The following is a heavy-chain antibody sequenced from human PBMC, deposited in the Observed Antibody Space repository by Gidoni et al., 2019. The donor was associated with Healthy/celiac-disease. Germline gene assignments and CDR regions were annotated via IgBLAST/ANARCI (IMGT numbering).Heavy chain of an antibody. V-gene: IGHV4-34*01. CDR3: AREGRYSSGWYDAGDNWYDP. J-gene: IGHJ5*02. D-gene: IGHD6-19*01. Sequence: ETLSLTCAAYGGSFSGYYWSWIRQPPGKGLEWIGEINHSGSTNYNPSLKSRVTISVDTSKNQFSLKLSPVTAADTAVYYCAREGRYSSGWYDAGDNWYDPWGQGTLVTVSS. CDR1: GGSFSGYY. CDR2: INHSGST.